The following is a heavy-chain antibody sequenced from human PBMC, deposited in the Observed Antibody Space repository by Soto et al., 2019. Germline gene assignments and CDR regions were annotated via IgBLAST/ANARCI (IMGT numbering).Heavy chain of an antibody. Sequence: EVQLVESWGGLVQPGVSLRLSCAASGFTFRTYWMHWVRQSPGKGLVWVSRIDAAGSGTTYASAVEGRFTISRDNAKNTLYLQMNSLRAEDTAVYYCARGQTVTGPSTFEYCGQGTLVIVSS. V-gene: IGHV3-74*03. CDR2: IDAAGSGT. J-gene: IGHJ4*02. CDR1: GFTFRTYW. D-gene: IGHD6-19*01. CDR3: ARGQTVTGPSTFEY.